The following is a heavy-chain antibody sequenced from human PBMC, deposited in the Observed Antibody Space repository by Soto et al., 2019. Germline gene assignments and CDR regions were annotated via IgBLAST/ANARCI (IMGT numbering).Heavy chain of an antibody. V-gene: IGHV3-30*18. Sequence: QEQLVESGGGVVQPGRSLRLSCAAARFRFSSYGMHWVRQAPGKGLEWMAVVSYDGAYQNYADSVKGRFTISRDNSKNTLYLQMDSLRPEDTAVYYCAKGTTVTPWRYLDLWGPGTLVTVSS. CDR3: AKGTTVTPWRYLDL. J-gene: IGHJ2*01. D-gene: IGHD4-17*01. CDR1: RFRFSSYG. CDR2: VSYDGAYQ.